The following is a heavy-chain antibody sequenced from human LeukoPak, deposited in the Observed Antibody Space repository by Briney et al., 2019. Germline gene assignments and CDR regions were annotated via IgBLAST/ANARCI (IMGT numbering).Heavy chain of an antibody. Sequence: PGRSLRLSCAASGFTFSSYGMHWVRQAPGKGLEWVAVIWYDGSNKYYADSVKGRFTISRDNSKNTLYLQMNSLRAEDTAVYYCAREGLAYCGGDCYSRWFDPWGQGTLVTVPS. D-gene: IGHD2-21*02. CDR1: GFTFSSYG. J-gene: IGHJ5*02. V-gene: IGHV3-33*01. CDR3: AREGLAYCGGDCYSRWFDP. CDR2: IWYDGSNK.